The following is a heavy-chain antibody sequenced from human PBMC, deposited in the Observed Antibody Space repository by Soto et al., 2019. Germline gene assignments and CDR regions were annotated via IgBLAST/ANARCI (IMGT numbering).Heavy chain of an antibody. CDR1: GGTFSSYA. V-gene: IGHV1-69*01. CDR3: ARALFVLRWDDAFDI. Sequence: QVQLVQSGAEVKKPGSSVKVSCKASGGTFSSYAISWVRQAPGQGLEWMGGIIPIFGTANYAQKFQGRVTLTADESTSTDYMELSNLRSEDTAVYYCARALFVLRWDDAFDIWGQGTMVTVSS. J-gene: IGHJ3*02. D-gene: IGHD2-21*01. CDR2: IIPIFGTA.